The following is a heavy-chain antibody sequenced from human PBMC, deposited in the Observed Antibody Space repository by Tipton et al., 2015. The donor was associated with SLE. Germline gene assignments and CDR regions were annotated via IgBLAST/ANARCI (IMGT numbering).Heavy chain of an antibody. D-gene: IGHD6-6*01. CDR2: INHSGST. J-gene: IGHJ1*01. V-gene: IGHV4-34*01. Sequence: TLSLTCAVYGGSFSGYYWSWIRQPPGKGLEWIGEINHSGSTNYNPSPKSRVTISVDTSKNQFSLKLRSVTAADTAVYYCARVVQLAGYFHHWGQGTLVTVSS. CDR3: ARVVQLAGYFHH. CDR1: GGSFSGYY.